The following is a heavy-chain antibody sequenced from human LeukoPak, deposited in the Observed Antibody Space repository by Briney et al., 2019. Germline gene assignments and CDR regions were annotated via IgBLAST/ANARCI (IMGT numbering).Heavy chain of an antibody. V-gene: IGHV4-59*08. CDR1: GGSISSYF. J-gene: IGHJ6*02. Sequence: SETLSLTCTVSGGSISSYFWSWIRQPPGKGLEWIGYIDYSGSTNYNPSLKSRVTISVDTSKNQFSLKLSSVTAADTAVYFCARSSFGRPDVWGQGTTVTGSS. D-gene: IGHD3-16*01. CDR2: IDYSGST. CDR3: ARSSFGRPDV.